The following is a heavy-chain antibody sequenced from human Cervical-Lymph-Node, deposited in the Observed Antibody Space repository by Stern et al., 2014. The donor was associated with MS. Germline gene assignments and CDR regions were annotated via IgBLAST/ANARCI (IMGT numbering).Heavy chain of an antibody. CDR3: ARSDYGDWDS. D-gene: IGHD4-17*01. V-gene: IGHV1-8*01. CDR2: MNPSSGHT. J-gene: IGHJ4*02. CDR1: GYTFTNYD. Sequence: VQLVESGAEVRKPGASVKVSCKASGYTFTNYDIHWVRQATGQGLEWMAWMNPSSGHTAYAQNFQGRVTMTRDTSISTAYMELSSLRSEDTALYYCARSDYGDWDSWGQGTLVTVSS.